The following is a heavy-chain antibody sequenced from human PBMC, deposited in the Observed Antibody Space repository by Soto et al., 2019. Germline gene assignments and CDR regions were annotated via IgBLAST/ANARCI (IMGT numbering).Heavy chain of an antibody. CDR2: IFHSGNT. CDR1: GGSISSNNYY. D-gene: IGHD3-22*01. V-gene: IGHV4-39*01. CDR3: ARRQYSYDGSGYYHGYFDY. J-gene: IGHJ4*02. Sequence: PSETLSLTCTVSGGSISSNNYYWGWIRQPPGKGLEWIGSIFHSGNTYYNPSLKSRLTIFVDTSKNQFSLKLTSVTAADTAVYYCARRQYSYDGSGYYHGYFDYWGQGTLVT.